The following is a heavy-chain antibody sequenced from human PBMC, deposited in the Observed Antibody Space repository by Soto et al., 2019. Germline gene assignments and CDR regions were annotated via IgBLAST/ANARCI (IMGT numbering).Heavy chain of an antibody. CDR2: ISVSGGST. Sequence: GGSLRLSCAASVFTFSSYSMSWVRQAPGKGLECVAAISVSGGSTYYADSVKGRFTISRENSKNTLYLQMNSLRAEDTAVYYCATETYYSGSGSYYPTYYYYGMEVWGKGTTVTVSS. CDR1: VFTFSSYS. D-gene: IGHD3-10*01. J-gene: IGHJ6*04. V-gene: IGHV3-23*01. CDR3: ATETYYSGSGSYYPTYYYYGMEV.